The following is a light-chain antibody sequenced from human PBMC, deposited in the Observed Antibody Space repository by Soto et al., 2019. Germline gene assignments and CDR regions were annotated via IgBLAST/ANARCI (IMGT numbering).Light chain of an antibody. CDR1: RSNIGSNV. CDR3: ATWDDSLNGQGL. V-gene: IGLV1-44*01. J-gene: IGLJ1*01. Sequence: QSVLTQTPSVSGTPGQRVTISCSGSRSNIGSNVVNWYQQLPGTAPKLLIYVNNQRPSGVPDRFSASKSGTSASLAINGLHSEDEADYYCATWDDSLNGQGLFGTGTKVTVL. CDR2: VNN.